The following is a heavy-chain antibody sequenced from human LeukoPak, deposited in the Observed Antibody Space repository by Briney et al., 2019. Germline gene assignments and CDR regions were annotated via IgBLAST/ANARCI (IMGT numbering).Heavy chain of an antibody. CDR3: ARLSNYDFWSGYYGGGFMDV. CDR2: IYYSGST. D-gene: IGHD3-3*01. Sequence: NTSETLSLTCTVSGDSISSSSYYWGWIRQPPGKGLEWIGSIYYSGSTYYNPSLKSRVTISVDTSKNQFSLKLSSVTAADTAVYYCARLSNYDFWSGYYGGGFMDVWGQGTTVTVSS. J-gene: IGHJ6*02. CDR1: GDSISSSSYY. V-gene: IGHV4-39*01.